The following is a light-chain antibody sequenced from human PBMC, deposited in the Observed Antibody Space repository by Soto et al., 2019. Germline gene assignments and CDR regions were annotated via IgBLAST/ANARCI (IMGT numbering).Light chain of an antibody. Sequence: DIQVTQPPSTLSTSVGDRVSITCRASRSFSVWLAWYQQKAGKAPNLLIYKASRLESGVPSRFSGSGSETEFSISISGLQPGDSATYYCQQYNSYSPTFGQGTKLDIK. V-gene: IGKV1-5*03. J-gene: IGKJ1*01. CDR3: QQYNSYSPT. CDR1: RSFSVW. CDR2: KAS.